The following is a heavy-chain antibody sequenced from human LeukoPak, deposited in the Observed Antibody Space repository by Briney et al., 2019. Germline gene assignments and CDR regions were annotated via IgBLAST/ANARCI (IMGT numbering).Heavy chain of an antibody. V-gene: IGHV4-59*01. CDR1: GGSISSYY. CDR3: ARTTYDFWSGYYYYYYMDV. J-gene: IGHJ6*03. CDR2: IYYSGST. Sequence: TSETLSLTCTVSGGSISSYYWSWIRQPPGKGLEWIGYIYYSGSTNYNPSLKSRVTISVDTSKNQFSLKLSSVTAADTAVYYCARTTYDFWSGYYYYYYMDVWGKGTSVTVSS. D-gene: IGHD3-3*01.